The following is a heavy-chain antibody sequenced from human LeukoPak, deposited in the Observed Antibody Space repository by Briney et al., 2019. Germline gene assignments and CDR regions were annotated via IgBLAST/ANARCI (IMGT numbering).Heavy chain of an antibody. Sequence: SETLSLTCTVSGGSISSSGYYWGWIRQPPGEGLEWIGGIYYSGSTYYNPSLKSRVTISVDTSKNQFSLKLSSVTAADTAVYYCASNHIVGAPDAFDIWGQGTMVTVSS. CDR1: GGSISSSGYY. J-gene: IGHJ3*02. V-gene: IGHV4-39*01. CDR3: ASNHIVGAPDAFDI. CDR2: IYYSGST. D-gene: IGHD1-26*01.